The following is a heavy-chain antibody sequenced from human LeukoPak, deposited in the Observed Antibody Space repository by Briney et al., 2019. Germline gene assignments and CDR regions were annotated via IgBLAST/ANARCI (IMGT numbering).Heavy chain of an antibody. D-gene: IGHD2-2*01. J-gene: IGHJ3*02. CDR3: ARVASSYDVFDI. Sequence: SETLSLTCTVSGGSISSSSYYWGWIRQPPGKGLEWIGSIYYSGSTYYNPSLKSRVTISVDTSKNQSSLKLSSVTAADTAVFYCARVASSYDVFDIWGQGTMVTVSS. V-gene: IGHV4-39*07. CDR2: IYYSGST. CDR1: GGSISSSSYY.